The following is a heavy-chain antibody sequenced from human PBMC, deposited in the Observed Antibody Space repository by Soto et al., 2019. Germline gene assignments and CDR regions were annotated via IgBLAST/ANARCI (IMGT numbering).Heavy chain of an antibody. V-gene: IGHV4-31*03. CDR2: VSYTGIT. J-gene: IGHJ5*02. D-gene: IGHD3-22*01. Sequence: LSLTCTVSGGSISSGVYYWTWIRQHPGKGLERIGYVSYTGITHYNPSLKSRLTISLDTSANQFSLQLTSVTAADTAVYYCAPEVGAPINSRYYLNYFDPWGQGTPVTVSS. CDR1: GGSISSGVYY. CDR3: APEVGAPINSRYYLNYFDP.